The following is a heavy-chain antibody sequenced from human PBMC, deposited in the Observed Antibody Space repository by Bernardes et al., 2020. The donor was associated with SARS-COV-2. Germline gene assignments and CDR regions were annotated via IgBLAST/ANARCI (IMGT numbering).Heavy chain of an antibody. Sequence: GGSLRLSCAPSGFTFSSYAMSWVRQAPGKGLEWVSGISGSGGSAYYADSVKGRFTISRDNSNNTLSLQMNSLRAEDTAVYYCARDHYGSGSYLDYWGQGTLVTVSS. CDR3: ARDHYGSGSYLDY. CDR1: GFTFSSYA. V-gene: IGHV3-23*01. CDR2: ISGSGGSA. J-gene: IGHJ4*02. D-gene: IGHD3-10*01.